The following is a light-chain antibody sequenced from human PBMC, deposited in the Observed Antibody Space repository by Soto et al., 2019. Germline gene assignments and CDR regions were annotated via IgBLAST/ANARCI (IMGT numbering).Light chain of an antibody. Sequence: EIVMTQSPATLSVSPGDRATLSCRASESVSNTVAWYQQKPGQAPRLLIFAASTRATGIPAKFSGSGSGTEFTLTISSLQSEDFAVYYCKQYNDWSGTCGGGTKVEIK. CDR3: KQYNDWSGT. V-gene: IGKV3-15*01. J-gene: IGKJ4*01. CDR2: AAS. CDR1: ESVSNT.